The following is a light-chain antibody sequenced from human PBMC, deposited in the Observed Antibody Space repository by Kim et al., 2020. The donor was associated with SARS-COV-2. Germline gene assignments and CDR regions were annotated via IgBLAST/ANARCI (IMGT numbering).Light chain of an antibody. V-gene: IGKV3-11*01. CDR2: DAS. J-gene: IGKJ2*01. CDR3: QQRSNWPPYT. CDR1: QSVSSY. Sequence: SPGEGATPSCRASQSVSSYLAWYQQKPGQAPRLLIYDASNRATGIPARFSGSGSGTDFTLTISSLEPEDFAVYYCQQRSNWPPYTFGQGTKLEI.